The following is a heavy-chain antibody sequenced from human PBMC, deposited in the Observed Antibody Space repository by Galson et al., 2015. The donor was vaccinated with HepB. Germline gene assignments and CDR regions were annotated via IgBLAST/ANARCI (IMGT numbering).Heavy chain of an antibody. CDR2: IIPLPDIT. Sequence: SVKVSCKASGGDLTIYTITWVRQAPGQGLEWVGRIIPLPDITHYAQRFQGRVTLSADKSTNSAHMELRGLTSEDTAVYYCARLGVVDNTGYTDYGGQGTPVTVSS. CDR3: ARLGVVDNTGYTDY. J-gene: IGHJ4*02. CDR1: GGDLTIYT. D-gene: IGHD3-9*01. V-gene: IGHV1-69*02.